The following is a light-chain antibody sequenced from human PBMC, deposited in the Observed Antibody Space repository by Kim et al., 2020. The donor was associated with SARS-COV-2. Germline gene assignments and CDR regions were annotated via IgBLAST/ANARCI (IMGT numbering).Light chain of an antibody. CDR1: QSISSAF. Sequence: PGERATLSCRASQSISSAFLAWYQQRXGQAPRLLISGASIRATGIPDRFSGSGSGTDFTLTISRLEPEDFGVYYCQQYGSSLLTFGGGTKVE. J-gene: IGKJ4*01. CDR3: QQYGSSLLT. CDR2: GAS. V-gene: IGKV3-20*01.